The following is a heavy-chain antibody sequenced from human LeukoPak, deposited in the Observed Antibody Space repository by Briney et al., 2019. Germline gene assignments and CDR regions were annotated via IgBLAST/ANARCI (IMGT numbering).Heavy chain of an antibody. CDR2: IIPIFGTA. V-gene: IGHV1-69*06. CDR3: VRDSRIAAAPNWFDP. J-gene: IGHJ5*02. Sequence: ASVKVSCKASGGTFSSYAISWVRQAPGQGLEWMGGIIPIFGTANYAQKFQGRVTITADKSTSTAYMELSSLRSDDTAVYYCVRDSRIAAAPNWFDPWGQGTLVTVSS. D-gene: IGHD6-13*01. CDR1: GGTFSSYA.